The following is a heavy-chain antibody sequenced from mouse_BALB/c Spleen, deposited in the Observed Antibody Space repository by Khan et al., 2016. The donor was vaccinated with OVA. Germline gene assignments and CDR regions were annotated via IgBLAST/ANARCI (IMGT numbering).Heavy chain of an antibody. V-gene: IGHV9-2-1*01. CDR2: INTETGEP. J-gene: IGHJ2*01. Sequence: QIQLVQSGPELKKPGETVKISCKASGYTFTDYSMHWVKQAPGKGLKWMGWINTETGEPTYADDFKGRFVFSLESYASTAYLQINNLKNEDTATYFCARDRYDYFDYWGQGTTLTVSS. CDR1: GYTFTDYS. D-gene: IGHD2-14*01. CDR3: ARDRYDYFDY.